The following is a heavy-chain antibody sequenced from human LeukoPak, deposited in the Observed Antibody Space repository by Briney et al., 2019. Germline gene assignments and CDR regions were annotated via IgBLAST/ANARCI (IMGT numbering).Heavy chain of an antibody. D-gene: IGHD2-15*01. CDR2: ISSSSSYI. CDR1: GFTFSSYS. CDR3: ARDRHRILRNWFDP. Sequence: GGSLRLSCAASGFTFSSYSMNWVRQAPGKGLEWVSSISSSSSYIYYADSVKGRFTISRDNAKNSLYLQMNSLRDEDTAVYYCARDRHRILRNWFDPWGQGTLVTVSS. V-gene: IGHV3-21*01. J-gene: IGHJ5*02.